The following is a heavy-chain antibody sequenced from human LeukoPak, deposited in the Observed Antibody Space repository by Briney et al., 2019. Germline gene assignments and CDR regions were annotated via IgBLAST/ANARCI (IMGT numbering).Heavy chain of an antibody. Sequence: SGGSLRLSCAASRFTFSSYWMTWVRRGPGKGLEWVANIKPDGSLIYYVDSVKGRFTISRDNSKNTLYLQMGSLRAEDMAVYYCARGDCSSTSCPAAYFDYWGQGTLVTVSS. V-gene: IGHV3-7*01. J-gene: IGHJ4*02. CDR2: IKPDGSLI. CDR1: RFTFSSYW. CDR3: ARGDCSSTSCPAAYFDY. D-gene: IGHD2-2*01.